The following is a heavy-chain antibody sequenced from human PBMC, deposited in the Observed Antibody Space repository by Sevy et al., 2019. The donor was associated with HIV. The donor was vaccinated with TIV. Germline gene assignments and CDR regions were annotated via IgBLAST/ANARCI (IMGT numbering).Heavy chain of an antibody. Sequence: GGFLRLSCAASGFTFSTYGMHWVRQAPGKGLEWVAVMWFDGSNTYYADSVKGRFTISRDIAKNTLHLQMNSLRAEDTAVYYCARDLEFYDYGDYGPAFMPDYWGQGTLVTVSS. CDR3: ARDLEFYDYGDYGPAFMPDY. CDR1: GFTFSTYG. CDR2: MWFDGSNT. J-gene: IGHJ4*02. D-gene: IGHD4-17*01. V-gene: IGHV3-33*01.